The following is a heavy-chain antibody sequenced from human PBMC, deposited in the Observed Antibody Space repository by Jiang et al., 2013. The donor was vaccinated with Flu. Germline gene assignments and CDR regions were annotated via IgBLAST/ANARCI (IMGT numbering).Heavy chain of an antibody. J-gene: IGHJ4*02. D-gene: IGHD1-26*01. CDR3: ARGRVEAAVYLDY. V-gene: IGHV4-59*01. Sequence: GPGLVKPSETLSLTCTVSGGSLISSYWSWIRQPPGKGLEWIGDIYSSGNTNYNPYLKSRVTISVDTSKNQFSLKLNSVTAADTAFYYCARGRVEAAVYLDYWGQGTLVTV. CDR2: IYSSGNT. CDR1: GGSLISSY.